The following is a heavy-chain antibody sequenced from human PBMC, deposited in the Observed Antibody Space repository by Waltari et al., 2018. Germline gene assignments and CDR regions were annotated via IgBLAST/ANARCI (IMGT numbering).Heavy chain of an antibody. J-gene: IGHJ5*02. D-gene: IGHD3-3*01. CDR3: ANVEMTTKFS. CDR2: ISTSGDST. Sequence: EVQLLESGGGLVQPGGSLRLSCAASGFTFSNYAMSWVRQAPGKGLEWVSIISTSGDSTYYADSVKGRFTISRDNSKNTVYLQMNSLRAEDTAVYYCANVEMTTKFSWGQGTLVTVSS. CDR1: GFTFSNYA. V-gene: IGHV3-23*01.